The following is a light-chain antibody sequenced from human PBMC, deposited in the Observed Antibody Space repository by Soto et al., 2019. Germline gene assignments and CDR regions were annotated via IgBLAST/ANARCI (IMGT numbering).Light chain of an antibody. CDR3: SSARRDNTWV. J-gene: IGLJ3*02. CDR2: EVS. CDR1: SSDIGASTF. V-gene: IGLV2-14*03. Sequence: QSVLTQPASVSESPGQSITISCTGTSSDIGASTFVSWYQQHPGKAPKLLIYEVSNRPSGISNRFSGSKSANTASLTISGLQADDEADYYCSSARRDNTWVFGGGTKLTVL.